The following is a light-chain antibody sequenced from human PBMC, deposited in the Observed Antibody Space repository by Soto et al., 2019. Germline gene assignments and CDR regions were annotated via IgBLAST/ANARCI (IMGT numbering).Light chain of an antibody. Sequence: DIQMTQSPPTLSASVGDRVTITCRASQTISTWMAWYQQKPGKAPKLLVYDASSRATGFPARFSGSGSGTDFTLTISSLQSEDFAVYYCQQYDNWPWTFGQGTKVDIK. CDR3: QQYDNWPWT. CDR1: QTISTW. CDR2: DAS. V-gene: IGKV1-5*01. J-gene: IGKJ1*01.